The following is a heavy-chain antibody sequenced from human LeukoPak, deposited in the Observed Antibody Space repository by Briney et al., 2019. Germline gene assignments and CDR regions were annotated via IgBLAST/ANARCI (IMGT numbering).Heavy chain of an antibody. CDR1: GYSFTSYD. J-gene: IGHJ4*02. CDR3: ARSNFGGNVHFDY. D-gene: IGHD4-23*01. Sequence: ASVKVSCKASGYSFTSYDINWVRQATGQGLEWIGWMNPNSGDADYTQKFKGRATFTRDTSTRTAYMEVNSLGSEDTAVYYCARSNFGGNVHFDYWGQGTLVTVSS. CDR2: MNPNSGDA. V-gene: IGHV1-8*02.